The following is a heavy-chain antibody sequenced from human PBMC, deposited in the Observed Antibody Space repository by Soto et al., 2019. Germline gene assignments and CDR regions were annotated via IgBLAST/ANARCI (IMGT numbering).Heavy chain of an antibody. Sequence: QVQLVESGGGVVQPGRSLRLSCAASGFTFSSYGMHWVRQAPGKGLEWVAVIWYDGSNKYYADSVKGRFTISRDNSKNALYLQMKSLEAEVTAVYYCARGGGKVLMVYAPDYYYYGMDVWGQGTTVTVSS. CDR1: GFTFSSYG. V-gene: IGHV3-33*01. CDR3: ARGGGKVLMVYAPDYYYYGMDV. J-gene: IGHJ6*02. CDR2: IWYDGSNK. D-gene: IGHD2-8*01.